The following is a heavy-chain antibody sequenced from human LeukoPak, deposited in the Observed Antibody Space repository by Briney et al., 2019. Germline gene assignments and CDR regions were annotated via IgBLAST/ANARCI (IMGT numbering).Heavy chain of an antibody. J-gene: IGHJ4*02. CDR2: ISSNGGNT. V-gene: IGHV3-64D*06. CDR3: EKDRGQSIETAGHFGS. D-gene: IGHD5-24*01. CDR1: RFSFIYSA. Sequence: PGGSLRLSCSASRFSFIYSAMHWVRQAPGKGLEYVSGISSNGGNTYYADSVKGRFTMSRANTNNTLYLQMSSLRAEDTALYYCEKDRGQSIETAGHFGSWGQGTLVTVSS.